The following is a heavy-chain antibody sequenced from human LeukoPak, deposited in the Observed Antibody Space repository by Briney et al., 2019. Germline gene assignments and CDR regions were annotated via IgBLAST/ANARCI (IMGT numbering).Heavy chain of an antibody. CDR2: IYHSGST. Sequence: SETLSLTCAVSGGSISSGGYSWSWIRQPPGKGLEWIGYIYHSGSTYYNPSLKSRVTISVDTSKNQFSLKLSSVTAADTAVYYCARDARYCSSTSCYSNFDYWGQGTLVTVSS. CDR3: ARDARYCSSTSCYSNFDY. V-gene: IGHV4-30-2*01. J-gene: IGHJ4*02. CDR1: GGSISSGGYS. D-gene: IGHD2-2*01.